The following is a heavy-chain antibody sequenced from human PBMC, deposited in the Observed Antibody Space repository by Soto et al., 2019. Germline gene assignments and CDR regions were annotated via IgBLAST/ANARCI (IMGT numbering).Heavy chain of an antibody. V-gene: IGHV3-23*01. CDR1: GITFGSRA. CDR3: ARGGAYCTNGVCSKIYYYYGMDV. CDR2: VTDTGGDA. D-gene: IGHD2-8*01. Sequence: EVQLLESGGDLVQPGGSLRLSCVASGITFGSRAMSWVRQAPGEGLEWVSTVTDTGGDAKYADSVRGRFTISRDNSKNTLYLQMNSLRAEDTAVYYCARGGAYCTNGVCSKIYYYYGMDVWGQGTTVTVSS. J-gene: IGHJ6*02.